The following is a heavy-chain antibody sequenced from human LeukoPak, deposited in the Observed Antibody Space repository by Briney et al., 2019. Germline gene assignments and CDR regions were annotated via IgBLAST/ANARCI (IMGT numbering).Heavy chain of an antibody. CDR2: MNPNSGNT. CDR3: ARDSPQIFPHAFDI. J-gene: IGHJ3*02. V-gene: IGHV1-8*01. D-gene: IGHD3-9*01. Sequence: ASVKVSCKASGYTFTSYDINWVRQATGQGLEWMGWMNPNSGNTGYAQKFQGRVTMTRNTSISTAYMELRSLRSDDTAVYYCARDSPQIFPHAFDIWGQGTMVTVSS. CDR1: GYTFTSYD.